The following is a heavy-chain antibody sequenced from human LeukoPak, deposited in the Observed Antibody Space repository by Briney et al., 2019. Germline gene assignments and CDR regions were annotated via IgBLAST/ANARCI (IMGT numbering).Heavy chain of an antibody. D-gene: IGHD6-19*01. V-gene: IGHV3-21*01. Sequence: GGSLRLSCAASGFTFSSYSMNWVRQAPGKGLEWVSSISSSSSYIYYADSVKGRFTISRDNSKNTLYLQMNSLRADDTAVYYCAKAADSGWYWVDYWGQGTLVTVSS. J-gene: IGHJ4*02. CDR2: ISSSSSYI. CDR3: AKAADSGWYWVDY. CDR1: GFTFSSYS.